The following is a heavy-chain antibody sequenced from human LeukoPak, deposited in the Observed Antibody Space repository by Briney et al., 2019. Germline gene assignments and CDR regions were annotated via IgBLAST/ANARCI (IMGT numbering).Heavy chain of an antibody. D-gene: IGHD6-13*01. CDR2: ISDGSST. V-gene: IGHV3-74*01. J-gene: IGHJ6*03. CDR3: ARAVAAAGTRYYYYYMDV. Sequence: PGGSLRLSCAASGFTFSSYWMHWVRQAPGKGLVWVSRISDGSSTSYADSVKGRFTISRDNAKNTLYLQMNSLRAEDTAVYYCARAVAAAGTRYYYYYMDVWGKGTTVTISS. CDR1: GFTFSSYW.